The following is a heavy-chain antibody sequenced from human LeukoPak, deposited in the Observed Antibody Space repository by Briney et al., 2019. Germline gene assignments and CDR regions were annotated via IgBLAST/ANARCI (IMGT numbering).Heavy chain of an antibody. V-gene: IGHV3-23*01. Sequence: GGSLRLSCAASGFTFSSYAMSWVRQAPGKGLEWVSAISGSGVSTYYADSVKGRFTISRDNSKNTLYLQMNSLRAEDTAVYYCAKDERNWNYNLASQTYDWGQGTLVTASS. D-gene: IGHD1-7*01. CDR2: ISGSGVST. CDR1: GFTFSSYA. CDR3: AKDERNWNYNLASQTYD. J-gene: IGHJ4*02.